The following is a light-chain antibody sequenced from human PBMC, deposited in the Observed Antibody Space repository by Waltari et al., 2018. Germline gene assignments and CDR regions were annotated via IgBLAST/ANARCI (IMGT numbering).Light chain of an antibody. V-gene: IGLV2-8*01. Sequence: SPGQSVTISCTGTASDVGGYRYVSWCQQHPGKAPKLIIFDVSKRPSGVPDRFSGSKSGNTASLTVSGLQAEDEADYYCSSYAGSNNYVFGTGTKVTVL. CDR1: ASDVGGYRY. J-gene: IGLJ1*01. CDR2: DVS. CDR3: SSYAGSNNYV.